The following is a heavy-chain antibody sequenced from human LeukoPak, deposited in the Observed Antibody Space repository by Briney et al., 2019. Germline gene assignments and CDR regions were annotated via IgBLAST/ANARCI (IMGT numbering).Heavy chain of an antibody. J-gene: IGHJ4*02. D-gene: IGHD2-21*01. Sequence: GGSLRLSCAGSGFPFSRYALSWVRQAPGKGLEWVSFISGTGGSTYYADSVKGRVTISRDNSKNMIYMQMNSLRAEDTAVYYCAIIPASNPFDYWGQGTLVTVSS. CDR1: GFPFSRYA. CDR3: AIIPASNPFDY. CDR2: ISGTGGST. V-gene: IGHV3-23*01.